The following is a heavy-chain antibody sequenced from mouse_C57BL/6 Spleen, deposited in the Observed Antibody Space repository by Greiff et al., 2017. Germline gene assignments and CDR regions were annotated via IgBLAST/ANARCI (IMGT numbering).Heavy chain of an antibody. CDR3: VRRGLTGWYFDV. Sequence: EVKLQESGGGLVQPKGSLKLSCAASGFSFNTYAMNWVRQAPGKGLEWVARIRSKSNNYATYYADSVKDRFTISRDDSESMLYLQMNNLKTEDTAMYYCVRRGLTGWYFDVWGTGTTVTVSS. J-gene: IGHJ1*03. CDR1: GFSFNTYA. D-gene: IGHD4-1*01. V-gene: IGHV10-1*01. CDR2: IRSKSNNYAT.